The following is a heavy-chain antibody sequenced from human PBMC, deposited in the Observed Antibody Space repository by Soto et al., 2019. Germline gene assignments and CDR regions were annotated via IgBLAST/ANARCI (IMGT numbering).Heavy chain of an antibody. V-gene: IGHV3-7*03. J-gene: IGHJ4*02. CDR2: INQDGGET. CDR3: ARGYCSGGRCDRGY. CDR1: GFTFSGYW. D-gene: IGHD2-15*01. Sequence: PGGSLRLSCAASGFTFSGYWMTWVRQAPGKGLEWVANINQDGGETYYGDSVKGRFTISRDNAKDSLYLQMNSLRAEDTAVYHCARGYCSGGRCDRGYWGQGTLVTVSS.